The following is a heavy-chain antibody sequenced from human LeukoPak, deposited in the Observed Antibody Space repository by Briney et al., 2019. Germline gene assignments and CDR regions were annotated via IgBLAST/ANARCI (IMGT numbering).Heavy chain of an antibody. CDR3: ASGPDVVGADDAFDI. CDR1: GFTFSSYA. Sequence: GGSLRLSCAASGFTFSSYAMRWVRQAPGKGLEWVSAISGSGGSTYYADSVKGRFTISRDNSKNTLYLQMNSLRAEDTAVYYCASGPDVVGADDAFDIWGQGTMVTVSS. J-gene: IGHJ3*02. CDR2: ISGSGGST. D-gene: IGHD1-26*01. V-gene: IGHV3-23*01.